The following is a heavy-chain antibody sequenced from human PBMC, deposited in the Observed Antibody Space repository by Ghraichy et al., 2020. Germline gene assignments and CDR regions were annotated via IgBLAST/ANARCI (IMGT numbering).Heavy chain of an antibody. CDR1: GGSISSRSYY. J-gene: IGHJ4*02. D-gene: IGHD6-13*01. CDR3: ARQLMSSSLHDY. V-gene: IGHV4-39*01. CDR2: IYYSGST. Sequence: SQTLSLTCTVSGGSISSRSYYWGWIRQPPGKGLEWIGSIYYSGSTYSNPSLKSRVTISVDTSKNHFSLKLSSVTAADTAVYYCARQLMSSSLHDYWGQGTLVTVSS.